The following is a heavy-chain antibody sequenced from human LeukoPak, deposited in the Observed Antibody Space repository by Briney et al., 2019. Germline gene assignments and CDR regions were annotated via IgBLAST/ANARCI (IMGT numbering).Heavy chain of an antibody. V-gene: IGHV3-30*18. CDR3: AKDLHYYGPGRSPQY. CDR2: ISYDGSTK. J-gene: IGHJ4*02. CDR1: GFTFSNYA. Sequence: PGRSLRLSYEASGFTFSNYAMHWVRRAPGKGLEWVALISYDGSTKHYADSVKGRFTISRDNSKNTLSLQINSLRSEDTAVYYCAKDLHYYGPGRSPQYWGQGTLVTVSS. D-gene: IGHD3-10*01.